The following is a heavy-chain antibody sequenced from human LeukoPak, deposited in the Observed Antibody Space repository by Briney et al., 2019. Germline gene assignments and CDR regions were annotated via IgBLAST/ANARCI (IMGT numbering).Heavy chain of an antibody. J-gene: IGHJ5*02. CDR3: ARYHKQLDSNWFDP. Sequence: PSETLSLTCTVSGGSISSYYWSWIRQPAGKGLEWIGRIYTSGSTNYNPSLKSRVTMSVDTSKNQFSLKLSSVTAADTAVYYSARYHKQLDSNWFDPWGQGTLVTVSS. CDR1: GGSISSYY. CDR2: IYTSGST. V-gene: IGHV4-59*10. D-gene: IGHD6-13*01.